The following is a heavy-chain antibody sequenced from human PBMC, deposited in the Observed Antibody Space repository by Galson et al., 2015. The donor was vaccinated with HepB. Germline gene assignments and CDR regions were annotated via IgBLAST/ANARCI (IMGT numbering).Heavy chain of an antibody. Sequence: SVKVSCKASGSTFTGYYMHWVRQAPGQGLEWMGWINPNSGGTNYAQKFQGWVTMTRDTSISTAYMELSRLRSDDTAVYYCAGRYYYDSSGYPYWGQGTLVSVSS. D-gene: IGHD3-22*01. CDR1: GSTFTGYY. CDR3: AGRYYYDSSGYPY. V-gene: IGHV1-2*04. CDR2: INPNSGGT. J-gene: IGHJ4*02.